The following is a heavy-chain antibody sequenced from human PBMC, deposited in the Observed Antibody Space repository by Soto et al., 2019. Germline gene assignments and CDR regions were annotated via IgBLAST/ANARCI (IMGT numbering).Heavy chain of an antibody. CDR2: ISSSSSTI. V-gene: IGHV3-48*02. J-gene: IGHJ2*01. CDR3: ASDPAVPGGYFDL. D-gene: IGHD7-27*01. Sequence: EVQLVESGGGLVQPGGSLRLSCAASGFTFSSYSMNWVRQAPGKGLEWVSYISSSSSTIYYADSVKGRFTISRDNAKNSLYLQMNSLRDEGTAVYYCASDPAVPGGYFDLWGRGTLVTVSS. CDR1: GFTFSSYS.